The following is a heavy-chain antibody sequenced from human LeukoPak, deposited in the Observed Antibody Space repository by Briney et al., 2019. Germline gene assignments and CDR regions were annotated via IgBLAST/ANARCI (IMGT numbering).Heavy chain of an antibody. CDR3: ARVGGDDSTGHYSVDY. D-gene: IGHD3-22*01. Sequence: PSETLSLTCAVSGYSITSTYWWGCIRQTPGRGLEWIGSLHHSGSTSYTPSLKSRVTISVDTSRNQFSLRLSSVTAADTAVYYCARVGGDDSTGHYSVDYWGQGTLVTVSS. CDR1: GYSITSTYW. V-gene: IGHV4-38-2*01. CDR2: LHHSGST. J-gene: IGHJ4*02.